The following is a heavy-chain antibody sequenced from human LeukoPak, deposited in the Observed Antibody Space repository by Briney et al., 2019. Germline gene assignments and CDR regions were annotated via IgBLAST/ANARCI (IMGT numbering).Heavy chain of an antibody. CDR3: ARDSMGGYTLDY. Sequence: SEPLSLTCTVSGGSISSSSYYWGWIRQPPGKGLEWIGSIYYSGSTYYNPSLKSRVTISVDTSKNQFSLKLSSVTAADTAVYYCARDSMGGYTLDYWGQGTLVTVSS. CDR2: IYYSGST. CDR1: GGSISSSSYY. V-gene: IGHV4-39*07. J-gene: IGHJ4*02. D-gene: IGHD5-24*01.